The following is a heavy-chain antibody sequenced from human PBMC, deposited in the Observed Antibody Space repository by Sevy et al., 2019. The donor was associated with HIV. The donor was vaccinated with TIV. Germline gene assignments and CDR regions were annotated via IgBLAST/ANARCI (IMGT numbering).Heavy chain of an antibody. CDR1: GFTFSTYS. Sequence: GGSLRLSCAASGFTFSTYSMNWVRQAPGKGLEWVSSISSSSSYIYYADSVKGRFTISRDNAKNSLYLQVNSLGAEDTAVYYCARARGNYYYYGMDVWGQGTTVTVSS. CDR3: ARARGNYYYYGMDV. J-gene: IGHJ6*02. V-gene: IGHV3-21*01. CDR2: ISSSSSYI.